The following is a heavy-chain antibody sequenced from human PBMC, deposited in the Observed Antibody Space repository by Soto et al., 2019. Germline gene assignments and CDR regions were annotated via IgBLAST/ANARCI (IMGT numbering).Heavy chain of an antibody. Sequence: QVQLQESGPGLVKPSQTLSLTCAVSGASISSGGYYWGWIRRPPGKGLEFLGYIYNTGGTTYNPYLKGRLTISLSTSTNNFSLRLRSVSAAETAMYYCARVNFDASYGYRDGPYYCDYWSQGALGTVSS. V-gene: IGHV4-31*11. CDR1: GASISSGGYY. D-gene: IGHD3-16*01. CDR2: IYNTGGT. CDR3: ARVNFDASYGYRDGPYYCDY. J-gene: IGHJ4*02.